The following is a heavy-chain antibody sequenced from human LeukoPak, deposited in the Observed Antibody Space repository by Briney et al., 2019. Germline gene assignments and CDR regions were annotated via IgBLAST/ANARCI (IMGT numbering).Heavy chain of an antibody. CDR3: AKDMYSGNFASFDY. V-gene: IGHV3-23*01. Sequence: PGGSLRLSCAPSGFTFSSYAMSWVRQAPGKGLEWVAAVSGSGGSTYYADSVKGRFTISRDSSKNTLYLQMNSLRAEDTAVYYCAKDMYSGNFASFDYWGQGTLVTVSS. CDR1: GFTFSSYA. CDR2: VSGSGGST. J-gene: IGHJ4*02. D-gene: IGHD1-26*01.